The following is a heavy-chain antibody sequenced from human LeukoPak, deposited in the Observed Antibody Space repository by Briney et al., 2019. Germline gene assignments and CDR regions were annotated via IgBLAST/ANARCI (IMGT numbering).Heavy chain of an antibody. J-gene: IGHJ6*02. V-gene: IGHV3-33*06. CDR2: IWYDGSNK. Sequence: GGSLRLSCAASGFTFSSYGMHWVRQAPGKGLEWVAVIWYDGSNKYYADSVKGRFTISRDNSKNTLYLQMNSLRAEDTAVYYCAKSYGSGSYFIYYYGMDVWGQGTTVTVSS. D-gene: IGHD3-10*01. CDR1: GFTFSSYG. CDR3: AKSYGSGSYFIYYYGMDV.